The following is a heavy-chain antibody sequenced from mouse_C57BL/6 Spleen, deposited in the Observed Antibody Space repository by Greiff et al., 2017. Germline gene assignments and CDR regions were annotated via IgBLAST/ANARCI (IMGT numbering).Heavy chain of an antibody. V-gene: IGHV1-50*01. Sequence: QVHVKQPGAELVKPGASVKLSCKASGYTFTSYWMQWVKQRPGQGLEWIGEIDPSDSYTNYNQKFKGKATLTVDTSSSTAYMQLSSLTSEDSAVYYCARKVYYGNYVGNFDYWGQGTTRTVSS. CDR3: ARKVYYGNYVGNFDY. J-gene: IGHJ2*01. CDR1: GYTFTSYW. D-gene: IGHD2-1*01. CDR2: IDPSDSYT.